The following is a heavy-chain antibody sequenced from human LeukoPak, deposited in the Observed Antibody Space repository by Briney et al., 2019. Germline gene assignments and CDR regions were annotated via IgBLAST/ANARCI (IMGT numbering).Heavy chain of an antibody. J-gene: IGHJ3*02. D-gene: IGHD2-2*01. CDR2: IDPNSGGT. V-gene: IGHV1-2*02. Sequence: ASVKVSCRASGYTFTGYYMHWVRQAPGQGLEWMGWIDPNSGGTNYAQKFQGRVTMTRDTSISTAYMELSRLRSDDTAVNYCARGISSRGAFDIWGQGTMVTVSS. CDR1: GYTFTGYY. CDR3: ARGISSRGAFDI.